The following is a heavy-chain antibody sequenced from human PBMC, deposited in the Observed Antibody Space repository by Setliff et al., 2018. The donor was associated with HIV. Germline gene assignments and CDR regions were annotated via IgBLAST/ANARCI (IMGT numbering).Heavy chain of an antibody. CDR2: IYSSGIT. D-gene: IGHD3-3*01. Sequence: SETLSLTCTVSGGSISSGSYFWNWIRQPAGKGLEWIGRIYSSGITNYNPSLKSRVTISVDTSKNQFSLKLTSVTAADTAVYYCARLRVVTIFGVAHQAPGYMDVWGKGTTVTVSS. J-gene: IGHJ6*03. CDR1: GGSISSGSYF. CDR3: ARLRVVTIFGVAHQAPGYMDV. V-gene: IGHV4-61*02.